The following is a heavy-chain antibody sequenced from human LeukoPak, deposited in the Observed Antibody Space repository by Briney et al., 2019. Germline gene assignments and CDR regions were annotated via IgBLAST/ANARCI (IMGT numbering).Heavy chain of an antibody. D-gene: IGHD6-13*01. V-gene: IGHV3-53*01. J-gene: IGHJ4*02. CDR1: GFTVSGHP. Sequence: GGSLRLSCAASGFTVSGHPMSWVRQAPGKGLEWVSVIYRGGNTYYADSVKGRFTISTDNSKNTLYLQMNSLRAEDTAVYYCAKLTNIANFDYWGQGTLVTVSS. CDR3: AKLTNIANFDY. CDR2: IYRGGNT.